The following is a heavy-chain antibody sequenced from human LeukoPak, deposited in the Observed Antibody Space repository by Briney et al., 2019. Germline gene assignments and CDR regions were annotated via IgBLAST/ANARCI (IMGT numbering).Heavy chain of an antibody. Sequence: SETLSLTCAVYGGSFSGYYWSWIRQPPGKGLEWIGTIHYTGSAYYNPSLKSRVTISVDTSKNQFSLKLTSVTAADTAVYYCARDALDDSTGYLNWFDPWGQGTLVTVSS. CDR2: IHYTGSA. D-gene: IGHD3-22*01. J-gene: IGHJ5*02. CDR3: ARDALDDSTGYLNWFDP. V-gene: IGHV4-34*01. CDR1: GGSFSGYY.